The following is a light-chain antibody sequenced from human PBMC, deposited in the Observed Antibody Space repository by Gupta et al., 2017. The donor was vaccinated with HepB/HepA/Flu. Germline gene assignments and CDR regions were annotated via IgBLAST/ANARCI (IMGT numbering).Light chain of an antibody. CDR2: GEN. CDR1: SLRDYY. Sequence: SFELTPASAVSVALGQTVRIKCQGDSLRDYYATWYQQKPGQAPILVIFGENNRPSGTPDRFSGSSSGNTASLTITGAQAEDDADYYCNSRDSSGNRWVFGGGTKLTVL. V-gene: IGLV3-19*01. CDR3: NSRDSSGNRWV. J-gene: IGLJ3*02.